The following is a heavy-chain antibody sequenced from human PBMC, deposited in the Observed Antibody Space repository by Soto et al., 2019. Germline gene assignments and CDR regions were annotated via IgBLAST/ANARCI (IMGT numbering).Heavy chain of an antibody. V-gene: IGHV2-5*01. D-gene: IGHD3-16*01. CDR1: GFSLSTGAVG. Sequence: SGPTLVHPTQTLALTCTFSGFSLSTGAVGVGWIRQPPGKALEWLALIYGSDERHYSPSLKSRLTITKDTSRNQVILTVTKVDPVDTATYYCAHLVYRAGGRIFDYWGQGTLVTVSS. CDR2: IYGSDER. J-gene: IGHJ4*02. CDR3: AHLVYRAGGRIFDY.